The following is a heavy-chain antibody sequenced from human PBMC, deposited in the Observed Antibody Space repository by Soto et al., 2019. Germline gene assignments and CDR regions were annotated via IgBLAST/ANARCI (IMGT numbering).Heavy chain of an antibody. CDR3: AKGGENYYYYYYMDV. V-gene: IGHV3-23*01. CDR1: GFTFSSYA. Sequence: GGSLRLSCAASGFTFSSYAMSWVRQAPGKGLEWVSAISGSGGSTYYADSVKGRFTISRDNSKNTLYLQMNSLRAEDTAVYYCAKGGENYYYYYYMDVWGKGTTVTVSS. D-gene: IGHD3-16*01. CDR2: ISGSGGST. J-gene: IGHJ6*03.